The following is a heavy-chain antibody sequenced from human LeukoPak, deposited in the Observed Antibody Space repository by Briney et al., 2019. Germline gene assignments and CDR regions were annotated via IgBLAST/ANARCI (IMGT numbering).Heavy chain of an antibody. J-gene: IGHJ5*02. Sequence: ASVKVSCKASGGTFSSYAISWVRQAPGQGLEWMGGIIPIFGTANYAQKFQGRVTITADESTSTAYMELSSLRSEDTAVYYCARWVFSWFDPWGQGTLVTVSS. CDR3: ARWVFSWFDP. CDR2: IIPIFGTA. V-gene: IGHV1-69*01. D-gene: IGHD4-23*01. CDR1: GGTFSSYA.